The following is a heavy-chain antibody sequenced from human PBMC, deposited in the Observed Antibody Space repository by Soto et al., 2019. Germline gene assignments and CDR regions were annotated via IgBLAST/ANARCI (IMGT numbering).Heavy chain of an antibody. V-gene: IGHV1-69*13. CDR2: IIPIFGTA. J-gene: IGHJ6*02. D-gene: IGHD5-18*01. CDR1: GGTFSSYA. CDR3: ARDRRIQLWLNYYYYGMDV. Sequence: ASVKVSCKASGGTFSSYAISWVRQAPGQGLEWMGGIIPIFGTANYAQKFQGRVTITADESTSTAYMELSSLRSEDTAVYYCARDRRIQLWLNYYYYGMDVWGQGTTVTSP.